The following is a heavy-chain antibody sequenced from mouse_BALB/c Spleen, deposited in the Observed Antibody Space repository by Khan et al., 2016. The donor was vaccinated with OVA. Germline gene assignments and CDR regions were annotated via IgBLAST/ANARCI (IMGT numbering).Heavy chain of an antibody. V-gene: IGHV2-9*02. CDR3: ARSYDYDVGGFAY. D-gene: IGHD2-4*01. CDR1: GFSLSNYG. Sequence: VELVESGPGLVAPSQSLSITCTVSGFSLSNYGIHWVRQPPGKGLEWLGVIWTGGITNYNSALMSRLSISKDNSKSQVFLKMNRLQTDDTAIYSCARSYDYDVGGFAYWGQGTLVTVSA. J-gene: IGHJ3*01. CDR2: IWTGGIT.